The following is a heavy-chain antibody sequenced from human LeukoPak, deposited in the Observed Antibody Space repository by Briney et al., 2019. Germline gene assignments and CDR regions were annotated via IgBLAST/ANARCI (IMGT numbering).Heavy chain of an antibody. CDR1: GFTFSSYG. CDR2: ISYDGSNK. D-gene: IGHD2-15*01. CDR3: AKVVVAASEAGSFDY. Sequence: PGRSLRLSCAASGFTFSSYGMHWVCQAPGKGLEWVAVISYDGSNKYYADSVKGRFTISRDNSKNTLYLQMNSLRAEDTAVYYCAKVVVAASEAGSFDYWGQGTLVTVSS. V-gene: IGHV3-30*18. J-gene: IGHJ4*02.